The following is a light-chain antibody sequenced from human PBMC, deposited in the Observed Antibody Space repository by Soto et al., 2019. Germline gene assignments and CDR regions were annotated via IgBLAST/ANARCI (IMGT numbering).Light chain of an antibody. V-gene: IGKV1-9*01. Sequence: DIQLTQSPSFLSASVGDRVTITCRASQGISSYLAWYQQKPGKAPKLLIYAASTLQSGVPSRFSGSGSGTEFTLTISSLQPEDFATYYCQRLNSYPGWTFGQWTKVEIK. J-gene: IGKJ1*01. CDR1: QGISSY. CDR3: QRLNSYPGWT. CDR2: AAS.